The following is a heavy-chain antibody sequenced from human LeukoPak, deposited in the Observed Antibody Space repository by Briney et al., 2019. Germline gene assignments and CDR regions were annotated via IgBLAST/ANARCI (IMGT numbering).Heavy chain of an antibody. CDR1: GGSISSSSYY. CDR2: IYYSGST. J-gene: IGHJ6*03. Sequence: SETLSLTCTVSGGSISSSSYYWGWIRQPPGKGLEWIGSIYYSGSTNYNPSLKSRVTISVDTSKNQFSLKLSSVTAADTAVYYCARSGSYSSYYYYMDVWGKGTTVTVSS. CDR3: ARSGSYSSYYYYMDV. V-gene: IGHV4-39*07. D-gene: IGHD1-26*01.